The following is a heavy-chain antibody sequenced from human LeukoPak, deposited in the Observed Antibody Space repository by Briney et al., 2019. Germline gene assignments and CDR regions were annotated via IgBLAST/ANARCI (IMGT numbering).Heavy chain of an antibody. CDR3: ARSRSYGKIFDY. CDR2: IYTSGIT. CDR1: GDSINSYY. V-gene: IGHV4-4*07. Sequence: PSETLSLTCTVSGDSINSYYWSWIRQPAGKGLEWIGRIYTSGITNYNPSLTGRVTMSVDTSKNQFSLKLSSFTAADTAVYYCARSRSYGKIFDYWGQGTLVTVSS. D-gene: IGHD5-18*01. J-gene: IGHJ4*02.